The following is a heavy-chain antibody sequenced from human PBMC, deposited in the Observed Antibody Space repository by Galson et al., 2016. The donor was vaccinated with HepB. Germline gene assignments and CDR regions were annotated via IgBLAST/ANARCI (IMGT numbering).Heavy chain of an antibody. V-gene: IGHV3-23*01. Sequence: SLRLSCAASGFTFSSYAMSWVRQAPGKGLEWVSFISASGGYIRYADSVKGRFTISRDTSKNTLFLQMNSLRPEDTAVYFCAKDTACTSTSCPGFFDYWGQGPPVTVSS. D-gene: IGHD2-2*01. J-gene: IGHJ4*02. CDR3: AKDTACTSTSCPGFFDY. CDR2: ISASGGYI. CDR1: GFTFSSYA.